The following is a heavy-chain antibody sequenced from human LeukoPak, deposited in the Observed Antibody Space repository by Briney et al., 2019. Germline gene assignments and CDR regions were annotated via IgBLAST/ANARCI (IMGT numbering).Heavy chain of an antibody. CDR1: GKSFTDYW. D-gene: IGHD4/OR15-4a*01. CDR3: ARHSRRAHYGDFDY. Sequence: GASLMRSSKGAGKSFTDYWCDGMGQMLGKGLEWMGIIYPGDSNTRYSTSFQGQVTTSADKSNSTAYLQWSSLKASDTAMYYCARHSRRAHYGDFDYWGQGTLVTVSS. V-gene: IGHV5-51*01. CDR2: IYPGDSNT. J-gene: IGHJ4*02.